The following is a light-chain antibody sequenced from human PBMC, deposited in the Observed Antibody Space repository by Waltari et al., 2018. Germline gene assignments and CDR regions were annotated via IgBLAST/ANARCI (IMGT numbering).Light chain of an antibody. V-gene: IGKV1-17*01. Sequence: DIQMPQSPSSLAASGGDAVTITCRASQGISSYLNWFQQKPGKAPKLLIYAATTLHSGVPYRFSGSGSGTEFTLTISSLQPEDFAAYYCLQYNSYPFTFGPGTKLDIK. CDR3: LQYNSYPFT. CDR2: AAT. J-gene: IGKJ3*01. CDR1: QGISSY.